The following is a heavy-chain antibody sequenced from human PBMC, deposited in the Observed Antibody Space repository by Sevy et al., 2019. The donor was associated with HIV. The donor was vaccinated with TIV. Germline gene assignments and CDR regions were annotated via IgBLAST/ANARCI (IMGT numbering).Heavy chain of an antibody. Sequence: GGSLRLSCAASGFTSSSYAMSWVRQPPGRGLEWVSTLSDSGVSTYYADSVKGRFTITRGNSKKILYLQMNSMRAEDTAVYYYARDRATSATGTLFDYWGQGTLVTVSS. CDR2: LSDSGVST. D-gene: IGHD3-9*01. CDR1: GFTSSSYA. CDR3: ARDRATSATGTLFDY. J-gene: IGHJ4*02. V-gene: IGHV3-23*01.